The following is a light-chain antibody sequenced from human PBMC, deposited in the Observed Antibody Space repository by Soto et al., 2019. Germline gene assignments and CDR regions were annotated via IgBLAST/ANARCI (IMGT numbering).Light chain of an antibody. CDR2: AVT. CDR3: GSYTSSSTL. CDR1: SSDVGGYNY. Sequence: QSVLTQPASVSGSPGQSITISCTGTSSDVGGYNYVSWYQQHPGKAPKLMIYAVTDRPSGVSSRFSGSKSGNMASLTISGLQAEDEADYYCGSYTSSSTLFXTGTKVTVL. J-gene: IGLJ1*01. V-gene: IGLV2-14*01.